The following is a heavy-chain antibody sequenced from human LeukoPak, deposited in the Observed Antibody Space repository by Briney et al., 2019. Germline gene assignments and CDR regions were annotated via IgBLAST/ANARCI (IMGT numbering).Heavy chain of an antibody. D-gene: IGHD3-16*02. CDR2: SNHSGST. V-gene: IGHV4-34*01. CDR1: GGSFSGYY. CDR3: ARGRVNKELSHSYYFDY. Sequence: PSETLSLTCAVYGGSFSGYYWSLIRQPPGKGLEWIGESNHSGSTNYNPSLKSRVTISVDTSKNQFSLKLSSVTAADTAVYYCARGRVNKELSHSYYFDYWGQGTLVTVSS. J-gene: IGHJ4*02.